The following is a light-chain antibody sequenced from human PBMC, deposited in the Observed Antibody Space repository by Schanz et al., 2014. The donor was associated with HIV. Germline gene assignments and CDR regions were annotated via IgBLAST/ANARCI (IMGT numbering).Light chain of an antibody. CDR1: SSDVGGYNY. J-gene: IGLJ3*02. Sequence: QSALTQPASVSGSPGQSITIPCTGTSSDVGGYNYVAWYQQHPGKAPKLMIYDVNNRPSGVSDRFSGSKSANTASLTISGLQPDDEADYYCTSYTSSTWVFGGGTKLTVL. V-gene: IGLV2-14*03. CDR2: DVN. CDR3: TSYTSSTWV.